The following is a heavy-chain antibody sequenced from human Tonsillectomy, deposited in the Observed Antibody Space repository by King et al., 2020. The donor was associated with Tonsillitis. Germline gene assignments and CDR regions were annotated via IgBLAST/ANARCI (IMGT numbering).Heavy chain of an antibody. J-gene: IGHJ6*02. Sequence: VQLVESGGGLVEPGGSLRLSCVASGFTFSSYSMTWVRQAPGKGLEWVSSISSRSSYIYYADSGEGRFTISRDSAKNSLYLQMNSLRAEDPAVYYCAREAFRYDILTGFYGMDVWGQGTTVTVSS. CDR3: AREAFRYDILTGFYGMDV. V-gene: IGHV3-21*01. CDR2: ISSRSSYI. CDR1: GFTFSSYS. D-gene: IGHD3-9*01.